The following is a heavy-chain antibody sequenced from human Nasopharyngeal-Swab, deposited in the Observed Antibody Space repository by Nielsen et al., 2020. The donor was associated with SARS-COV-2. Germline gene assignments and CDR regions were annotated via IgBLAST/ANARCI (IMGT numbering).Heavy chain of an antibody. J-gene: IGHJ6*02. D-gene: IGHD1-1*01. CDR2: IIPIFGTA. CDR3: ARGLVQLERIGGSYYYYGMDV. Sequence: SVKVSCKASGGTFSSYAISWVRQAPGQGLEWMGGIIPIFGTANYAQKLQGRVTITADESTSTAYMELSSLRSEDTAVYYCARGLVQLERIGGSYYYYGMDVWGQGTTVTVSS. CDR1: GGTFSSYA. V-gene: IGHV1-69*13.